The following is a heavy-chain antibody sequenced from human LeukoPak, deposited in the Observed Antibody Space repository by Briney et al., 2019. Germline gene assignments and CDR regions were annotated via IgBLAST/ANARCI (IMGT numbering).Heavy chain of an antibody. D-gene: IGHD3-3*01. CDR3: AREYFSANYFFYYMDV. CDR1: GGSISSYY. J-gene: IGHJ6*03. Sequence: SETLSLTCTVSGGSISSYYWSWIRQPAGKGLEWIGRIYTSGSTNYNPSLKSRVTMSVDTSKNQFSLKLSSVTAADTAVYYCAREYFSANYFFYYMDVWGTGTTVTVSS. CDR2: IYTSGST. V-gene: IGHV4-4*07.